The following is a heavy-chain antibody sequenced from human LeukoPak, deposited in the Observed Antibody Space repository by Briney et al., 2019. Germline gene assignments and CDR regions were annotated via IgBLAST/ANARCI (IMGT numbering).Heavy chain of an antibody. CDR1: GFTFSSYA. V-gene: IGHV3-23*01. CDR3: AKDSSDGYFVRANWFDP. Sequence: GRSLRLSCAASGFTFSSYAMSWVRQAPGKGLEWVSAISGSGGSTYYADSVKGRFTISRDNSKNTLYLQMNSLRAEDTAVYYCAKDSSDGYFVRANWFDPWGQGTLVTVSS. CDR2: ISGSGGST. D-gene: IGHD5-24*01. J-gene: IGHJ5*02.